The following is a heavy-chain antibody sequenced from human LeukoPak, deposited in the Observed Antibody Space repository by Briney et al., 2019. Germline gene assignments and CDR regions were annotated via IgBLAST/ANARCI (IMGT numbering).Heavy chain of an antibody. J-gene: IGHJ6*02. CDR1: GFTVSSNY. CDR2: IYSGGST. D-gene: IGHD3-10*01. Sequence: GGSLRLSCAASGFTVSSNYMSWVRQAPGKGLEWVSVIYSGGSTYYADSVKGRFTISRDNSKNTLYLQMNSLRAEDTAVYYCARDSYYYGSGSYTALYYYGMDVWGQGTTVTVSS. CDR3: ARDSYYYGSGSYTALYYYGMDV. V-gene: IGHV3-53*01.